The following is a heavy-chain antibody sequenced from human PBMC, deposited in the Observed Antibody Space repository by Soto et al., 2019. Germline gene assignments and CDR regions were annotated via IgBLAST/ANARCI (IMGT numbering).Heavy chain of an antibody. CDR1: GITFSTYA. Sequence: QVRLVESGGGAVQPGGSLRLSCDASGITFSTYALHWVRQAPGKGLVWVAFISYTGANQYYADSVKGRFTVSRDNSKNVASLQMNSLKPDDSAVDYCETDAFVESRGAYYDDWGKGTLVTVSS. D-gene: IGHD2-15*01. CDR3: ETDAFVESRGAYYDD. CDR2: ISYTGANQ. J-gene: IGHJ4*02. V-gene: IGHV3-30-3*01.